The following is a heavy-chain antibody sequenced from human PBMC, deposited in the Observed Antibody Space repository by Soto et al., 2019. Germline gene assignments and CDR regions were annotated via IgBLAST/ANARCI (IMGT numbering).Heavy chain of an antibody. V-gene: IGHV1-18*01. CDR1: GYTFTSDG. CDR3: ARDWVGDLAY. CDR2: ISGYNGDT. Sequence: QVQLVQSGGEVKQPGASVKVSCKTSGYTFTSDGISWVRQAPGQGLEWMGWISGYNGDTKYVQKFQGRVTLTTDTSTNPAYMEVRSLRSDDTAVYYCARDWVGDLAYWGQGTLVTVSS. J-gene: IGHJ4*02. D-gene: IGHD4-17*01.